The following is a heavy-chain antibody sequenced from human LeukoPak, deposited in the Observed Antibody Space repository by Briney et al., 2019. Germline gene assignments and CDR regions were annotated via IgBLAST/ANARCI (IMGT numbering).Heavy chain of an antibody. CDR1: GFTFSSYL. D-gene: IGHD4-17*01. J-gene: IGHJ4*02. CDR3: ARDKSGGSVTTSFDY. CDR2: IDSDGSST. V-gene: IGHV3-74*01. Sequence: PGGPLRLSCAASGFTFSSYLMHWVRHAPGKGLVWVSRIDSDGSSTSYADSVKGRFPIPRDNAKNTLYLQMNSLRAEDTAVYYCARDKSGGSVTTSFDYWGQGTLVTVSS.